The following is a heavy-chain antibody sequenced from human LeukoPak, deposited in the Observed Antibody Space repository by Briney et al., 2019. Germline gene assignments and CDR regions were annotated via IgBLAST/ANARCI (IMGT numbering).Heavy chain of an antibody. D-gene: IGHD2-2*01. CDR2: ISWNSGSI. J-gene: IGHJ4*02. CDR3: AKSGSASTSSFFDY. V-gene: IGHV3-9*03. Sequence: GGSLRLXCAASGFTFDDYAMHWVRQAPGKGLEWVSGISWNSGSIGYADSVKGRFTISRDNAKNSLYLRMNSLRAEDMALYYCAKSGSASTSSFFDYWGQGTLVTVSS. CDR1: GFTFDDYA.